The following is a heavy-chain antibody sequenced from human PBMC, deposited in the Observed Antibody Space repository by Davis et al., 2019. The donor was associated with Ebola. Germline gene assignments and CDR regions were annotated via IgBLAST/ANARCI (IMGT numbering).Heavy chain of an antibody. D-gene: IGHD2-15*01. CDR2: IWYDGSNK. V-gene: IGHV3-33*01. CDR1: GFTFSSYG. J-gene: IGHJ6*02. CDR3: ARVGNSWGYYYYGMDV. Sequence: GGSLRLSCAASGFTFSSYGMHWVRQAPGKGLEWVAVIWYDGSNKYYADSVKGRFTISRDNAKNSLYLQMNSLRAEDTAVYYCARVGNSWGYYYYGMDVWGQGTTVTVSS.